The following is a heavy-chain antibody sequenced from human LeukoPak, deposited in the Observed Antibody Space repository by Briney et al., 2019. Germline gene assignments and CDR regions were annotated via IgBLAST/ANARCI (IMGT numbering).Heavy chain of an antibody. D-gene: IGHD1-14*01. CDR2: INPIFGAA. CDR1: GCTFNNHA. J-gene: IGHJ6*04. V-gene: IGHV1-69*13. CDR3: ARPTDSHGPVPLYSYYCLDV. Sequence: SVKVSCKVSGCTFNNHAISWVRQAPGQGLEWMGGINPIFGAADYAQKFQATVTITADESTSTVYLELSSLRTEDTAVYYCARPTDSHGPVPLYSYYCLDVWGKATTVTVSS.